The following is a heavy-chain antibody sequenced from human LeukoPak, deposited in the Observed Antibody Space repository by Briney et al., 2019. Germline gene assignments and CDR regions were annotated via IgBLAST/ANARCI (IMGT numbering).Heavy chain of an antibody. Sequence: GGSLRLSCAASGFTFSDYYMSWIRQAPGKGLEWVSYISSSGSTIYYADSLKGRFTISRDNAKNSLYLQMNSLRAEDTAVYYCARDGGSYYYYYYMDVWGKGTTVTVSS. D-gene: IGHD1-26*01. CDR3: ARDGGSYYYYYYMDV. V-gene: IGHV3-11*04. CDR2: ISSSGSTI. CDR1: GFTFSDYY. J-gene: IGHJ6*03.